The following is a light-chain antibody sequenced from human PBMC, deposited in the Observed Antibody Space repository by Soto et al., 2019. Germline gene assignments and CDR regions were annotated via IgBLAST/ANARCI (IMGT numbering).Light chain of an antibody. V-gene: IGLV2-8*02. CDR2: DVS. Sequence: QCALNHALSAYRVAVQAGSIICNETSSDVGGYNYVSWYQQHPGKAPKLMIYDVSQRPSGVPDRFSGSKSGNTASLTVSGLQAEDEADYYCSSYAGAHIVFGTGTKVTVL. J-gene: IGLJ1*01. CDR1: SSDVGGYNY. CDR3: SSYAGAHIV.